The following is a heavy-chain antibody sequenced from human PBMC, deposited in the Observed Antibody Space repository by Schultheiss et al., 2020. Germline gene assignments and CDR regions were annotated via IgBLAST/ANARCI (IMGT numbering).Heavy chain of an antibody. J-gene: IGHJ4*02. V-gene: IGHV3-48*01. CDR2: ISSSGSTI. CDR3: TRDRPRRYCSGGSCYDDY. CDR1: GFTFSSYW. Sequence: GESLKISCAASGFTFSSYWMSWVRQAPGKGLEWVSYISSSGSTIYYADSVKGRFTISRDNSKNTLYLQMNSLRAEDTAVYYYTRDRPRRYCSGGSCYDDYWGQGTLVTVSS. D-gene: IGHD2-15*01.